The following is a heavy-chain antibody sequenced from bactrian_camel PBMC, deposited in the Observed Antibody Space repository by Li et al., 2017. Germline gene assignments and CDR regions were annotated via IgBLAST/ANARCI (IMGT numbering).Heavy chain of an antibody. V-gene: IGHV3S53*01. CDR1: KYVVSSYY. CDR3: TRGRPPLTTVQALVY. Sequence: HVQLLESGGGAVQSGGSLRLTCVASKYVVSSYYMAWFRQAPGKEREGVAGLGRDGVSRYTESVKGRFTISIDNAKNTAYLQMHSLKSEDTARYYCTRGRPPLTTVQALVYRGQGTQVTVS. D-gene: IGHD3*01. CDR2: LGRDGVS. J-gene: IGHJ4*01.